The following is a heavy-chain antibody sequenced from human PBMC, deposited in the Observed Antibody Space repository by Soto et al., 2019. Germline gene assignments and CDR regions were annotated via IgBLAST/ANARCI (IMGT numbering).Heavy chain of an antibody. CDR2: ISGSGGRT. CDR3: AKQRFIAVAGTNQYSFDY. CDR1: GFTFSSYA. D-gene: IGHD6-19*01. V-gene: IGHV3-23*01. Sequence: HPGGSLRLSCAASGFTFSSYAMSWVRQAPGKGLEWVSTISGSGGRTYYADSVKGRFTISRDNSKNTLFLQMNSLRADDTAVYYCAKQRFIAVAGTNQYSFDYWGKGTLVTVSS. J-gene: IGHJ4*02.